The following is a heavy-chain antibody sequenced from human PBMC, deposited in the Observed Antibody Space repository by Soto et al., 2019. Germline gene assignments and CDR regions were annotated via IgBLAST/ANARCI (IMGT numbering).Heavy chain of an antibody. D-gene: IGHD6-13*01. CDR2: TYYRSKWYN. Sequence: SQTLSLTCAISGDSVSSNSAAWNWIRQSPSRGLEWLGRTYYRSKWYNDYAVSVKSRITINPDTSKNQFSLQLNSVTPEDTAVYYCARVSGYSSSWYRSRFDYWGQGTLVTVSS. CDR3: ARVSGYSSSWYRSRFDY. V-gene: IGHV6-1*01. CDR1: GDSVSSNSAA. J-gene: IGHJ4*02.